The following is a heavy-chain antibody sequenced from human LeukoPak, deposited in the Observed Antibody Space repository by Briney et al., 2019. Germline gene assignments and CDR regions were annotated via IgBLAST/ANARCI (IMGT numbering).Heavy chain of an antibody. V-gene: IGHV4-59*08. Sequence: PSETLSLTCTVSGGSISSYYWSWIRQPPGKGLEWIGYIYYSGSTNYNPSPKSRVTISVDTSKNQFSLKLSSVTAADTAVYYCARLKDSGWYGHYGMDVWGQGTTVTVSS. CDR1: GGSISSYY. J-gene: IGHJ6*02. D-gene: IGHD6-19*01. CDR3: ARLKDSGWYGHYGMDV. CDR2: IYYSGST.